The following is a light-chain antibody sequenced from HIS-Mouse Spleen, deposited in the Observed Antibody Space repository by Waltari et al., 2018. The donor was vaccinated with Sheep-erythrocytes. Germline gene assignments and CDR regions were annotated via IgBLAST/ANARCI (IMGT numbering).Light chain of an antibody. CDR2: AAS. Sequence: AIQLSQSPSSLSASVGDRVTITCRASQGIRNDLGWYQQKPGKAPKLLIYAASSLQSGVPSRFSGSGSGTDFTLTISSLQPEDFATYYCLQDYNYPYTFGQGTKLEIK. V-gene: IGKV1-6*01. J-gene: IGKJ2*01. CDR3: LQDYNYPYT. CDR1: QGIRND.